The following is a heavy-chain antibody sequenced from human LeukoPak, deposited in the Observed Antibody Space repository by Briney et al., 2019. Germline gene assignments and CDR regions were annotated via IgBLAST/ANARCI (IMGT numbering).Heavy chain of an antibody. CDR1: GGSISSYY. J-gene: IGHJ4*02. Sequence: SETLSLTCTVSGGSISSYYWSWIRQPPGKGLEWIGYIYYSGSTNYNPSLKSRVTISVDTSKNQFSLKLSSVTAADTAVYYCARIPYNWNDGYYFDYWGQGTLATVSS. V-gene: IGHV4-59*01. CDR2: IYYSGST. D-gene: IGHD1-1*01. CDR3: ARIPYNWNDGYYFDY.